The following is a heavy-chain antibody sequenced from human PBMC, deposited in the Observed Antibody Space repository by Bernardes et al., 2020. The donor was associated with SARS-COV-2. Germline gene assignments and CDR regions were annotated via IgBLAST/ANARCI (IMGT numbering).Heavy chain of an antibody. J-gene: IGHJ4*02. V-gene: IGHV1-8*01. Sequence: ASVKVSCKASGYAFTNYDINWVRQATGQGLEWMGWMNPNSGDTGYAQQFQGRVTMTRNTSISTAYMELSSLRSEDTAVYYCARAGYCSGGYCYSFLDYWGQGTLVTVSS. CDR1: GYAFTNYD. D-gene: IGHD2-15*01. CDR3: ARAGYCSGGYCYSFLDY. CDR2: MNPNSGDT.